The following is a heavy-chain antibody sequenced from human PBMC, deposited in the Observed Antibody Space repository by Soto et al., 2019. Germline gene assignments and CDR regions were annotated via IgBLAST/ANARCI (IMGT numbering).Heavy chain of an antibody. CDR1: GGSISSGDYY. CDR3: ARDYYDSSGYYLRDNWFDP. J-gene: IGHJ5*02. V-gene: IGHV4-30-4*01. D-gene: IGHD3-22*01. CDR2: IYYSWST. Sequence: PSETLSLTCTVSGGSISSGDYYWSWIRQPPGKGLEWSGYIYYSWSTYYNPSLKRRVTISVDTSKTQFSLKLSSVTAADTAVYYCARDYYDSSGYYLRDNWFDPWGQGTLVTVSS.